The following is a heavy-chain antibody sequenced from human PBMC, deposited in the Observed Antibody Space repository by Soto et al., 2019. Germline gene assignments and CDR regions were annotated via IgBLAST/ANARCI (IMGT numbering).Heavy chain of an antibody. CDR3: ARVKATLYRHYYFDY. D-gene: IGHD5-12*01. CDR2: IFYTGST. V-gene: IGHV4-30-4*01. CDR1: GGTINSGDYF. Sequence: SETLSLTCSVSGGTINSGDYFWSWIRQPPGKGLEWIGSIFYTGSTYYSPSLKSRASMSMDTSKNLFCLRLRSLTAADTAVYFCARVKATLYRHYYFDYWGQGTPVTVSS. J-gene: IGHJ4*02.